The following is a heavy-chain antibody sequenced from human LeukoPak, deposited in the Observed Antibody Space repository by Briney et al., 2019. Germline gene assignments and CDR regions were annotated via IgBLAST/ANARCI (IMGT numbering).Heavy chain of an antibody. CDR1: GGSISSYY. CDR2: IYDSGST. D-gene: IGHD3-22*01. V-gene: IGHV4-59*01. Sequence: KPSETLSRTCTVSGGSISSYYWSWIRQPPGKGLEWIGNIYDSGSTNYNPSLKSRVTISVDTSKNQCSLKLSSVTAADTAVYYCARQSISGSSLSYFDYWGQGTLVNVSS. CDR3: ARQSISGSSLSYFDY. J-gene: IGHJ4*02.